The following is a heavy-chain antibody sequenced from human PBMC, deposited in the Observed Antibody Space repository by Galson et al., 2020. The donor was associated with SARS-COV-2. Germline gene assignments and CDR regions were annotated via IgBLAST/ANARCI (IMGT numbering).Heavy chain of an antibody. CDR1: GFTFSYNA. D-gene: IGHD4-17*01. CDR2: ISFDGSHK. V-gene: IGHV3-30*09. J-gene: IGHJ4*02. CDR3: ARESICDYICPLCY. Sequence: QAGGSLRLSCAASGFTFSYNAIHWVRQAPGKGLEWVTLISFDGSHKYYADSVKGRFAISRDNSKNTVYLQMDSLRPDDTAVYYCARESICDYICPLCYWGQGTLVTVSS.